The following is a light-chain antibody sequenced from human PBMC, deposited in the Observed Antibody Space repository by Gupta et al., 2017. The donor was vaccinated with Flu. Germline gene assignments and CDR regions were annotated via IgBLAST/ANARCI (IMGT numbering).Light chain of an antibody. CDR1: SSDVGVYNF. V-gene: IGLV2-14*01. Sequence: SVTISWTGTSSDVGVYNFVSWYQQHPGKAPKLMVYEVSTRPSGVSNRFSGSKSGNTASLTISGLQTEDEADYYCGSYTNSSTLVFGGGSKLTVL. J-gene: IGLJ3*02. CDR3: GSYTNSSTLV. CDR2: EVS.